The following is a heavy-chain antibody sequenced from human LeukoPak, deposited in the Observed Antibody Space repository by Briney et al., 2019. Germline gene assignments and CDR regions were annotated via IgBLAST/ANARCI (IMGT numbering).Heavy chain of an antibody. CDR3: GRSSGPFDY. CDR1: GFTFSTYG. V-gene: IGHV3-33*01. D-gene: IGHD3-10*01. J-gene: IGHJ4*02. CDR2: IWNDGSNK. Sequence: GGSLRLSCAASGFTFSTYGMHWVRQAPGKGLEWVAVIWNDGSNKYYADSVKGRFTISRDNSKNTLYLQNNSQRDEDTAVYSCGRSSGPFDYWGQGTLVTVSS.